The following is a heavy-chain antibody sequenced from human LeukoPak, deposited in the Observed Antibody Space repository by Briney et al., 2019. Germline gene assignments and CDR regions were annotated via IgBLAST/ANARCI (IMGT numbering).Heavy chain of an antibody. CDR1: GYTFTGYY. CDR3: ARAGYYDFWSGYSTKNWFDP. Sequence: ASVKVSFKASGYTFTGYYMHWVRQAPGQGLEWMGWINPNSGGTNYAQKFQGRVTMTRDTSISTAYMELSRLRSDDTAVYYCARAGYYDFWSGYSTKNWFDPWGQGTLVTVSS. D-gene: IGHD3-3*01. V-gene: IGHV1-2*02. J-gene: IGHJ5*02. CDR2: INPNSGGT.